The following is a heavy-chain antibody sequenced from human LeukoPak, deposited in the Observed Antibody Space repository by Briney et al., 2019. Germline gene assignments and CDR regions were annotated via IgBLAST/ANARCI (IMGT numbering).Heavy chain of an antibody. CDR2: IYHSGST. CDR1: GYSISSGYY. V-gene: IGHV4-38-2*02. CDR3: ARGDYYDSLDY. J-gene: IGHJ4*02. D-gene: IGHD3-22*01. Sequence: PSETLSLTCTVSGYSISSGYYWGWIRQPPGKGLEWIGSIYHSGSTYYNPSLKSRVTISVDTSKNQFSLKLSSVTAADTAVYYCARGDYYDSLDYWGQGTLVTVSS.